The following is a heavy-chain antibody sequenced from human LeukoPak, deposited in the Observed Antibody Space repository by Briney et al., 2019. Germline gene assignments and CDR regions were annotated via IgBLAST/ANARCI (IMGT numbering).Heavy chain of an antibody. J-gene: IGHJ4*02. CDR1: GYTFTSYD. Sequence: ASVKVSCKASGYTFTSYDINWMRQATGQGLEWMGWMNPNSGNTGYAQKFQGRVTITRSTSISTAYMELSSLRSEDTAVYYCARSPAIRRGYYFDYWGQGTLVTVSS. D-gene: IGHD2-2*02. CDR3: ARSPAIRRGYYFDY. V-gene: IGHV1-8*03. CDR2: MNPNSGNT.